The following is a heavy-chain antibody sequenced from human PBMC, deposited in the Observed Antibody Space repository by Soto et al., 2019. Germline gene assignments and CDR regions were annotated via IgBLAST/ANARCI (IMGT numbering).Heavy chain of an antibody. V-gene: IGHV3-72*01. J-gene: IGHJ3*02. Sequence: GGSLRLSCAASGFTFSDHYMDWVRQAPGKGLEWVGRTRNKANSYTTEYAASVKGRFTISRDDSKNSLYLQMNSLKTEDTAVYYCARTYTPYCTNGVFYAFDIWGQGTMVTVSS. CDR3: ARTYTPYCTNGVFYAFDI. D-gene: IGHD2-8*01. CDR2: TRNKANSYTT. CDR1: GFTFSDHY.